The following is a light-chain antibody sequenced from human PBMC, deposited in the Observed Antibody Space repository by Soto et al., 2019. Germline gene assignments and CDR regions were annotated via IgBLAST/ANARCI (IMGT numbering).Light chain of an antibody. V-gene: IGLV3-1*01. Sequence: SYELTQPPSLSVSPGQTASITCSGDQLGDKYVCWYQQKSGQSPVLVLYQDDKRPSGIPERFSGSNSGTTATLTISVTHATDEADYYWQAWDSTNPVVFGGGTKVTVL. CDR3: QAWDSTNPVV. CDR2: QDD. J-gene: IGLJ2*01. CDR1: QLGDKY.